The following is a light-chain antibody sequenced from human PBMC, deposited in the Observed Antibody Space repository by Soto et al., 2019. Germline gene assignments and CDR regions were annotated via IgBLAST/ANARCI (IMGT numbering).Light chain of an antibody. CDR1: QSVSSN. V-gene: IGKV3D-15*01. J-gene: IGKJ1*01. CDR2: GAS. CDR3: QQYNNWPPTWT. Sequence: EIVMTQSPATLSVSPGERATLSRRASQSVSSNLAWYQQKPGQAPRLLIYGASTRATGIPARFSGSGSRTEFTLTISSLQSEDFAVYYCQQYNNWPPTWTFGQGTKVEIK.